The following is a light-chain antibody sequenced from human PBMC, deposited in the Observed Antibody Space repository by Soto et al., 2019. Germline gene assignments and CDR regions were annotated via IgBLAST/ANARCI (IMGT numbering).Light chain of an antibody. CDR2: GAF. CDR1: QSVSSN. V-gene: IGKV3-15*01. Sequence: EIVMTQSPSTLSLSPGERATLSCRASQSVSSNLAWYQQKPGQAPRLLIYGAFTRATGIPARFSGSGSGTEFTLTISSLQSEDFAVYCCQQYNNWPPWTFGQGTKVDIK. J-gene: IGKJ1*01. CDR3: QQYNNWPPWT.